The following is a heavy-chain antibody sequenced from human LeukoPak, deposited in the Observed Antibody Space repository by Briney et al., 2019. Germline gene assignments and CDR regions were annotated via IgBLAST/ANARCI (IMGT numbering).Heavy chain of an antibody. V-gene: IGHV4-39*01. J-gene: IGHJ5*02. CDR2: IYYSGST. CDR1: GGSISSSPYY. Sequence: SETLSLTCTVSGGSISSSPYYWGWIRQAPEKGLEWIGNIYYSGSTFYNPSLKSRVTISVDTSKNQFSLKLSSVTAADTAVYYCARVGVLNWFDPWGQGTPVTVSS. CDR3: ARVGVLNWFDP. D-gene: IGHD1-26*01.